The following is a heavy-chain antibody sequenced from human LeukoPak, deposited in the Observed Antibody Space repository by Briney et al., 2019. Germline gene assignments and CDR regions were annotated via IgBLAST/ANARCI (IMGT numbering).Heavy chain of an antibody. CDR1: GFTFSSYA. CDR3: AKSTSDYYGWGSFNY. D-gene: IGHD3-10*01. Sequence: GGSLRLSCAASGFTFSSYAMSWVRQAPGKGLEWVSAISGSGGSTYYADSVKGRFTISRDNSKNTLYLQMNSLRAEDTAVYYCAKSTSDYYGWGSFNYWGQGTLVTASS. J-gene: IGHJ4*02. V-gene: IGHV3-23*01. CDR2: ISGSGGST.